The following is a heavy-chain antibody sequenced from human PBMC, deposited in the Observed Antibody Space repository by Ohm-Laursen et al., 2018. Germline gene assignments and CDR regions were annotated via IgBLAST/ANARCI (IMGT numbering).Heavy chain of an antibody. V-gene: IGHV3-48*03. D-gene: IGHD4-23*01. CDR3: GTGKYGGPFDY. J-gene: IGHJ4*02. Sequence: SLRLSCTASGFTFRSYEMNWVRQAPGKGLEWVSYISSSDSTIYYADSVKGRFTISRDNSKNTLQLQMNSLRAEDTAVYYCGTGKYGGPFDYWGQGTLVTVSS. CDR2: ISSSDSTI. CDR1: GFTFRSYE.